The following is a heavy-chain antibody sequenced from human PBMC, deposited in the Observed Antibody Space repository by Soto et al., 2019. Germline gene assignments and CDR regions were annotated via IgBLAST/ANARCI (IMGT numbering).Heavy chain of an antibody. CDR1: GFTVSSNY. CDR3: ARGWYSSSWYYFDY. Sequence: GSLRLSCAASGFTVSSNYMSWVRQAPGKGLEWVSVIYSGGSTYYADSVKGRFTISRDNSKNTLYLQMNSLRAEDTAVYYCARGWYSSSWYYFDYWGQGTLVTVSS. D-gene: IGHD6-13*01. V-gene: IGHV3-66*02. CDR2: IYSGGST. J-gene: IGHJ4*02.